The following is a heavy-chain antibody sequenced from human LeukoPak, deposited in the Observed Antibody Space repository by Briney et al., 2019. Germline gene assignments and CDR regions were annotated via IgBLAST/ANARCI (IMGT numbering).Heavy chain of an antibody. J-gene: IGHJ6*03. CDR3: ARADYSSSRERDYYYYYMDV. D-gene: IGHD6-13*01. V-gene: IGHV1-8*01. CDR2: MNPNSGNT. CDR1: GYTFTSYD. Sequence: ASVKVSCKASGYTFTSYDINWVRQATGQGLEGMGWMNPNSGNTGYAQKFQGRVTMTRNTSISTAYMELSSLRSEDTAVYYCARADYSSSRERDYYYYYMDVWGKGTTVTISS.